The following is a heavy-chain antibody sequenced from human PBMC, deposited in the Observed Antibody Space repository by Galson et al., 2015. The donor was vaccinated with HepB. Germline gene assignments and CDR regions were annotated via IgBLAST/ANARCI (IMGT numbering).Heavy chain of an antibody. CDR2: IIPIFATA. Sequence: SVKVSCKASGGTFSNYAISWVRQAPGQGLEWMGGIIPIFATANYSQNFQDRVTITADKSTSTGYMELRNLTLVDTAVYYCARDQGGYSGSYPHTWGQGTVVSVSS. J-gene: IGHJ3*01. V-gene: IGHV1-69*06. D-gene: IGHD1-26*01. CDR3: ARDQGGYSGSYPHT. CDR1: GGTFSNYA.